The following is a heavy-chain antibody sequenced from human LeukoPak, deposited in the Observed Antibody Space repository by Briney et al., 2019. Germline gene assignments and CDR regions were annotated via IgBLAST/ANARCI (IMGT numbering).Heavy chain of an antibody. Sequence: ASVKVSCKASGYTFTSYDMNWVRQATGQGLEWMGWMNPNSGNTGYAQKFQGRVTMTRNTSISTAYMELSSLRSEDTAVYYCARGYQLDVLLWFGDPMTQEFGRDVWGQGTTVTVSS. CDR1: GYTFTSYD. V-gene: IGHV1-8*01. CDR2: MNPNSGNT. J-gene: IGHJ6*02. D-gene: IGHD3-10*01. CDR3: ARGYQLDVLLWFGDPMTQEFGRDV.